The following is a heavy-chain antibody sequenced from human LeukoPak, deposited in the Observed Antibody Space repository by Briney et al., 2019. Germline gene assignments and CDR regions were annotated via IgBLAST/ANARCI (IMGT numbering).Heavy chain of an antibody. V-gene: IGHV3-66*01. D-gene: IGHD6-13*01. Sequence: GGSLRLSCAASGFTVSSNYMSWVRQAPGKRLEWVSVIYSGGSTYYADSVKGRFTISRDNSKNTLYLQMNSLRAEDTAVYYCARVRYSSSWYTSWGQGTLVTVSS. CDR3: ARVRYSSSWYTS. J-gene: IGHJ4*02. CDR1: GFTVSSNY. CDR2: IYSGGST.